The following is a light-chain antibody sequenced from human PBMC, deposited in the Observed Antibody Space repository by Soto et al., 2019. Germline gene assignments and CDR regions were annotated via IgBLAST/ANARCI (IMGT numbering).Light chain of an antibody. CDR3: CSYGGSYTWV. CDR1: SSDVGSYNL. V-gene: IGLV2-11*01. CDR2: DVS. J-gene: IGLJ3*02. Sequence: QSALTQPASVSGSPGQSITISCTGTSSDVGSYNLVSWYQQHPGKAPKLMIFDVSQRPSGVPDRFSGSKSGNTASLTISGLQADDEADYYCCSYGGSYTWVFGGGTKLTVL.